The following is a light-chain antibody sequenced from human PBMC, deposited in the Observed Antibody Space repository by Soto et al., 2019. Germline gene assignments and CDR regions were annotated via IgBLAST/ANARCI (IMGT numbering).Light chain of an antibody. CDR1: QSVTSNY. J-gene: IGKJ1*01. CDR3: QHYVTSLTT. CDR2: GAS. V-gene: IGKV3-20*01. Sequence: EIVLTQSPVPLSLSPGERATLSCGASQSVTSNYLAWYQQKPGQAPRLLIFGASIRVTGIPDRFIGSGSGTDFTLTISRLEPEDFAVYYCQHYVTSLTTFGQGTKVDI.